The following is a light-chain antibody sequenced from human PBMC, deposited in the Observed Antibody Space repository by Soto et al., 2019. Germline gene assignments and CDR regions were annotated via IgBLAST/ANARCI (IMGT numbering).Light chain of an antibody. Sequence: EIVMMQSPATLSVSPGESVTLSCRASQLFSSNLAWYQHKPGQAPRLLIYGVSTRDTGVPDRFSGSASGTEFTLTISSLQSEDFAVYYCQQYNNWPRTFGQGTRLE. CDR3: QQYNNWPRT. V-gene: IGKV3-15*01. CDR1: QLFSSN. J-gene: IGKJ5*01. CDR2: GVS.